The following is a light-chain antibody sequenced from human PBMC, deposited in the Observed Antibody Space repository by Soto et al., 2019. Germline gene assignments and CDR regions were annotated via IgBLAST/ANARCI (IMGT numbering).Light chain of an antibody. J-gene: IGKJ1*01. CDR1: QSVSSSY. CDR3: QQYGSSPGT. Sequence: EIVLTQSPGTLSLSPGERATLSCRASQSVSSSYLAWYQQKPGQAPRLLIYGASIRATGIPDRFSGSGSGTDFTLTISNPEPEDFAVYYCQQYGSSPGTFGQGTKVEIK. V-gene: IGKV3-20*01. CDR2: GAS.